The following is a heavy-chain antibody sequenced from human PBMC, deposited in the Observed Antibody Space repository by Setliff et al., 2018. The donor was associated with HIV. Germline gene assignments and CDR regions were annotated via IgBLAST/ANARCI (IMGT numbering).Heavy chain of an antibody. D-gene: IGHD3-3*01. Sequence: PGGSLRLSCAASGSTFSNYWMTWVRQAPGKGLEWVANIKQDGSETYSVDSVKGRFTISRDNAKNSLYLQMNSLRAEDTAVYYCARDATYHNFWSGYEEAFDIWGQGTMVTVSS. CDR2: IKQDGSET. V-gene: IGHV3-7*01. CDR3: ARDATYHNFWSGYEEAFDI. CDR1: GSTFSNYW. J-gene: IGHJ3*02.